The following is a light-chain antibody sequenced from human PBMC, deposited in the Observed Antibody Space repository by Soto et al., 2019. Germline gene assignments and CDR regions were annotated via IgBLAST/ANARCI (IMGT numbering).Light chain of an antibody. CDR2: EVS. CDR3: SSYTSTSTPWV. CDR1: SSDVGAYKF. J-gene: IGLJ3*02. V-gene: IGLV2-14*01. Sequence: ALTQPASVSGSPGQSITIFCSGTSSDVGAYKFVSWYRHHPGKAPQVMIYEVSNRPSGVSNRFSGSKSGNTASLTISGLQPEDEGDYYCSSYTSTSTPWVFGGGTKLTVL.